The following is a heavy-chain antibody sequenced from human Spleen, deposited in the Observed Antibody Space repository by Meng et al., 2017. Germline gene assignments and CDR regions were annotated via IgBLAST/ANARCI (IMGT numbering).Heavy chain of an antibody. CDR1: GDSITSSSYY. V-gene: IGHV4-39*07. D-gene: IGHD6-19*01. CDR3: AHSRLYSSGWTFYYYYGMDV. Sequence: SETLSLTCTVSGDSITSSSYYWGWIRQPPGKGLEWIGSFYYGGSIDYDPSLRSGRIDYNPSLKSRVSISADTSKNQFSLKLSSVTAADTAVYYCAHSRLYSSGWTFYYYYGMDVWGQGTTVTVSS. CDR2: FYYGGSIDYDPSLRSGRI. J-gene: IGHJ6*02.